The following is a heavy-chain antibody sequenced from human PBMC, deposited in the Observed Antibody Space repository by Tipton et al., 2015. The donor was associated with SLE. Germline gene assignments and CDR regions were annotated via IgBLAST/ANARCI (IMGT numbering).Heavy chain of an antibody. D-gene: IGHD2-21*02. Sequence: SLRLSCAASGFIFNNYWMHWVRQAPGKGLVWVSRINNDGSSSVYADAVKGRFTISRDNARNTLYLQMDSLRAEDTAVYYCARGLRGPDYWGQGTLVTVSS. V-gene: IGHV3-74*03. J-gene: IGHJ4*02. CDR1: GFIFNNYW. CDR2: INNDGSSS. CDR3: ARGLRGPDY.